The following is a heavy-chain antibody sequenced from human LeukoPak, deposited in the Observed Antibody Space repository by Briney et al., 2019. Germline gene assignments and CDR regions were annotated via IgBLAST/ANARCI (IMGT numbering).Heavy chain of an antibody. CDR1: GDSIRSHY. J-gene: IGHJ3*01. V-gene: IGHV4-59*11. CDR2: IYNSATT. D-gene: IGHD5-24*01. CDR3: ARGGEGYNDDAFEV. Sequence: SETLSLTCTVSGDSIRSHYCAWIRQPPRKGLEWIGHIYNSATTDYNPSFKSRVTISLDTSKKQFSLKMTSVTAPDSAVYYCARGGEGYNDDAFEVWGLGTAVTVSS.